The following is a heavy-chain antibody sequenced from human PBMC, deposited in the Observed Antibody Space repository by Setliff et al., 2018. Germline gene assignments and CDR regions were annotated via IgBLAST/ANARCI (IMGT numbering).Heavy chain of an antibody. CDR2: IKEDGSEK. CDR1: GFTFSRYW. J-gene: IGHJ4*02. Sequence: PGGSLRLSCAASGFTFSRYWMSWVRQAPGKGLEWVANIKEDGSEKYYGESVKGRFTMSRDNAKNSLYLQMNSLRAEDTAVYYCAKDLMGLDYGGIDYWGQGTLVTVSS. CDR3: AKDLMGLDYGGIDY. V-gene: IGHV3-7*01. D-gene: IGHD4-17*01.